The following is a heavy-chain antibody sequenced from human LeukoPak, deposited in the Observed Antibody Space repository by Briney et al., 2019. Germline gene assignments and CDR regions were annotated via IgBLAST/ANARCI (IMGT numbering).Heavy chain of an antibody. D-gene: IGHD3-10*01. J-gene: IGHJ4*02. CDR1: GGSLNSYY. CDR3: VRHGESGRHHSYFDY. V-gene: IGHV4-59*08. CDR2: SYYSGST. Sequence: PSETLSLTCTASGGSLNSYYWGWIRQATGKGLEWIGYSYYSGSTNYNSSLKSRVTISVDTSKNQFSLTVSSVTAGDTAIYYCVRHGESGRHHSYFDYWGQGALVTVSS.